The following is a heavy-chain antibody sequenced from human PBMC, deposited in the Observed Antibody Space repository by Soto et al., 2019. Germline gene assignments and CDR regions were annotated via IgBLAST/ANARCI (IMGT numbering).Heavy chain of an antibody. J-gene: IGHJ5*02. V-gene: IGHV4-34*01. CDR2: INHSGST. Sequence: PSETLSLTCAVYGGSFSGYYWSWIRQPPGKGLEWIGEINHSGSTNYNPSLKSRVTISVDTSKNQFSLKLSSVTAADTAVYYCANVRRSWYGLGFDPWGQGTLVTVSS. CDR1: GGSFSGYY. D-gene: IGHD6-13*01. CDR3: ANVRRSWYGLGFDP.